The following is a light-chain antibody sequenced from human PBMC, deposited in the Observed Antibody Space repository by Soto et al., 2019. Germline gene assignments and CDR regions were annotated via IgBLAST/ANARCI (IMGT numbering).Light chain of an antibody. V-gene: IGKV3-20*01. CDR3: QHYQSGHPIT. CDR1: QSVGTR. Sequence: EILLTQSPDTLSLSPGERATLSCTAAQSVGTRLAWYQHKTGQAPRLLPSGASSRATGIPDRFTGSGSETSFTLTLSRLEPEDFALYYCQHYQSGHPITFGQGTRLEIK. CDR2: GAS. J-gene: IGKJ5*01.